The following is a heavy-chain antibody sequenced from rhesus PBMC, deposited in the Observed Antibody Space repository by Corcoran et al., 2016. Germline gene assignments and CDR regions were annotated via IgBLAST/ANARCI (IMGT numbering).Heavy chain of an antibody. Sequence: QLQLQESVPGLVKPSESLSLTCAVSGGSLISHYWSCIRQLPGHGIEWIGYIDGGNGRPSYNPTLTPRVPISPVPCKHQVSLKLSYVTAADPALYYCARYRQYCSSTYCSLHYFDYWGQGVLVTVSS. CDR1: GGSLISHY. CDR3: ARYRQYCSSTYCSLHYFDY. D-gene: IGHD2-15*01. V-gene: IGHV4-147*01. J-gene: IGHJ4*01. CDR2: IDGGNGRP.